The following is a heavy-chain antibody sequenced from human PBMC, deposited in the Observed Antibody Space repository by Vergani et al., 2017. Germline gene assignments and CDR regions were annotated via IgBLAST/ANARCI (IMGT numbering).Heavy chain of an antibody. CDR2: IYTSGST. J-gene: IGHJ6*03. Sequence: QVQLQESGPGLVKPSQTLSLTCTVSGGSISSGSYYWSWIRQPAGKGLEWIGRIYTSGSTNYNPSLKSRVTMSVDTSKNQFSLKLSSVTAADTAVYYCARGPGYYYYYMDVWGK. D-gene: IGHD7-27*01. CDR3: ARGPGYYYYYMDV. V-gene: IGHV4-61*02. CDR1: GGSISSGSYY.